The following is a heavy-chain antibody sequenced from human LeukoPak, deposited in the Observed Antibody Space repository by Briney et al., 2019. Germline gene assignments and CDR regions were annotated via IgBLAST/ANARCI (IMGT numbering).Heavy chain of an antibody. D-gene: IGHD3-10*01. CDR1: GFTFGDYA. CDR2: IRSKAYGGTT. Sequence: GGSLRLSCTASGFTFGDYAMSWVRQAPGKGLEWVGFIRSKAYGGTTEYAASVKARFTISRDDSKSIAYLQMNSLKTEDTAVYYCTRDSYGSGSYYFDYWGQGTLVTVSS. V-gene: IGHV3-49*04. J-gene: IGHJ4*02. CDR3: TRDSYGSGSYYFDY.